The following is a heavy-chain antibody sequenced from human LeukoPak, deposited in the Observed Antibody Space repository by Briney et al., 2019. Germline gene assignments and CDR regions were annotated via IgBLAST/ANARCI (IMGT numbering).Heavy chain of an antibody. V-gene: IGHV4-38-2*01. CDR3: ACSRDLYSSLDY. J-gene: IGHJ4*02. CDR2: IYHSGTT. D-gene: IGHD5-24*01. Sequence: PSETLSLTCAVSGYSISSGYFWGWIRQPPGKGLEWIGSIYHSGTTYYNPSLKSRITISVDTSKNQFSLKLNSVTAADTALYYCACSRDLYSSLDYWGQGTLVTVSS. CDR1: GYSISSGYF.